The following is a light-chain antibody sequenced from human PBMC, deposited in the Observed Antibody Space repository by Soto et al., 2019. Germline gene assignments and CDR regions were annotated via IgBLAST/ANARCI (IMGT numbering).Light chain of an antibody. Sequence: EIVMTQSPDTLSVSPGERATRSCRASQSVSSNLAWYHQKPGQAPRLLIYGASTRATGIPDRFSGSGSGTEFTLTISSLQSEHFAVYYCQQYNNWPTWTFGQGTKVEIK. CDR3: QQYNNWPTWT. V-gene: IGKV3-15*01. J-gene: IGKJ1*01. CDR1: QSVSSN. CDR2: GAS.